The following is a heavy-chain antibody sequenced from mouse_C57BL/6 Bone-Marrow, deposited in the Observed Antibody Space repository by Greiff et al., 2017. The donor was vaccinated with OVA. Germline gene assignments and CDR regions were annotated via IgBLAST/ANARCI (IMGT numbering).Heavy chain of an antibody. V-gene: IGHV1-50*01. D-gene: IGHD2-3*01. J-gene: IGHJ2*01. CDR2: IDPSDSYT. CDR3: ARRGYYRDY. CDR1: GYTFTSYW. Sequence: QVQLQQPGAELVKPGASVKLSCKASGYTFTSYWMQWVKQRPGQGLEWIGEIDPSDSYTNYNQKFKGKATLTVDTSSSTAYMQLSSLTSEDSAVYYCARRGYYRDYRGQGTTLTVSS.